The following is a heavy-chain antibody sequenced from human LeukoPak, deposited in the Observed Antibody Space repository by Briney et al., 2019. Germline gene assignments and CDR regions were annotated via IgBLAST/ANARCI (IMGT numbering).Heavy chain of an antibody. CDR2: MNPNSGNT. Sequence: ASVKVSCKVSGYTLTELSMHWVRQAPGKGREWMGWMNPNSGNTGYAQKFQGRVTITRNTSISTAYMELSSLRSEDTAVYYCARPSIAAAGTDAFDIWGQGTMVTVSS. V-gene: IGHV1-8*03. CDR3: ARPSIAAAGTDAFDI. J-gene: IGHJ3*02. D-gene: IGHD6-13*01. CDR1: GYTLTELS.